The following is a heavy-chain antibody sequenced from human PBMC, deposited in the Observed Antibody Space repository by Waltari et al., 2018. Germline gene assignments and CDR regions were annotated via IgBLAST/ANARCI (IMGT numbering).Heavy chain of an antibody. CDR3: ARDLMVRAESYGMDV. Sequence: QVQLQESGPGLVKPSETLSLTCTVSGGSVSRGSYYWSWIRQPPGKGLEWIGYIYYSASTNYNPSLKSRVTISVDTSKNQFSLKLSSVTAADTAVYYCARDLMVRAESYGMDVWGQGTTVTVSS. J-gene: IGHJ6*02. CDR2: IYYSAST. D-gene: IGHD3-10*01. V-gene: IGHV4-61*01. CDR1: GGSVSRGSYY.